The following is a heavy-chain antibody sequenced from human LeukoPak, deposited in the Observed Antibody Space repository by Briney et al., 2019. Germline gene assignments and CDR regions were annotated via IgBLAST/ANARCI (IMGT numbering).Heavy chain of an antibody. CDR3: ARGATVTTMDYYYYYMDV. D-gene: IGHD4-17*01. CDR1: GGSISSYY. J-gene: IGHJ6*03. CDR2: IYYSGST. Sequence: PSETLSLTCTVSGGSISSYYWSWIRQPPGKGLEWIGYIYYSGSTNYNPSLKSRVTISVDTSKNQFSLKLSSVTAADTAVYYCARGATVTTMDYYYYYMDVWGKGTTVTVSS. V-gene: IGHV4-59*12.